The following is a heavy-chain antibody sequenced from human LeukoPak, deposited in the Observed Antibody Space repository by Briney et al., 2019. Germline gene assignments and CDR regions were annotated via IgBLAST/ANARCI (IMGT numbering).Heavy chain of an antibody. CDR2: INHSGST. V-gene: IGHV4-34*01. CDR1: GGSFSGYY. Sequence: SETLSLTCAVYGGSFSGYYWSWIRQPPGKGLEWIGEINHSGSTNYNPSLKSRVTISVDTSKNQFSLKLSSVTAADTAVYYCARGFRVYYYGSGSYYPSSQYNWFDPWGQGTLVTVSS. J-gene: IGHJ5*02. D-gene: IGHD3-10*01. CDR3: ARGFRVYYYGSGSYYPSSQYNWFDP.